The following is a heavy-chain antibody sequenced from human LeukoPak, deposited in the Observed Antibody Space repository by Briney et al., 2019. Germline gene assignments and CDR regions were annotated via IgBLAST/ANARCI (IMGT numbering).Heavy chain of an antibody. CDR1: GYTFTGYY. Sequence: ASVTVSCKASGYTFTGYYMHWVRQAPGQGLEWMGRINPNSGGTNYAQKFQGRVTMTRDTSISTAYMELSRLRSDDTAVYYCARDSGQWLVRGFDYWGQGTLVTVSS. CDR3: ARDSGQWLVRGFDY. D-gene: IGHD6-19*01. CDR2: INPNSGGT. J-gene: IGHJ4*02. V-gene: IGHV1-2*06.